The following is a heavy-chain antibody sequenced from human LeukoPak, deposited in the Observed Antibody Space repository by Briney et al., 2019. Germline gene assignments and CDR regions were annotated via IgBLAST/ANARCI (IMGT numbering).Heavy chain of an antibody. Sequence: SEALSLTCTVSGGSISSYYWSWIRQPPGKGLEWIGYIYYSGSTNYNPSLKSRVTISVDTSKNQFSLKLSSVTAADTAVYYCARDNEIVDAFDIWGQGTMVTVSS. V-gene: IGHV4-59*01. CDR3: ARDNEIVDAFDI. J-gene: IGHJ3*02. CDR2: IYYSGST. CDR1: GGSISSYY. D-gene: IGHD3-22*01.